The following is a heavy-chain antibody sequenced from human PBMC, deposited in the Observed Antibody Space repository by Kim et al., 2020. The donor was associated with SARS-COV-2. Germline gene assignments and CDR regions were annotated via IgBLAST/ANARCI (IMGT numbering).Heavy chain of an antibody. V-gene: IGHV7-4-1*02. CDR2: INTNTGNP. CDR3: ARDAYDISTGYLGLLDY. D-gene: IGHD3-9*01. Sequence: ASVKVSCKASGYTFTSYAMNWVRQAPGQGLEWMGWINTNTGNPTYAQGFTGRFVFSLDTSVSTAYLQISSLKAEDTAVYYCARDAYDISTGYLGLLDYWGQGTLVTVSS. J-gene: IGHJ4*02. CDR1: GYTFTSYA.